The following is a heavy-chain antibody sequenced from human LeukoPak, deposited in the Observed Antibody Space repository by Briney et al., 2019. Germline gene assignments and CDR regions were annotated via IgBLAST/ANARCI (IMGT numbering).Heavy chain of an antibody. CDR3: ATSRGYSSSSGGY. J-gene: IGHJ4*02. V-gene: IGHV3-23*01. CDR2: ISGSGGST. CDR1: GFTFSSYA. D-gene: IGHD6-6*01. Sequence: GGSLRLSCAASGFTFSSYAMSWVRQAPGKGLEWVSAISGSGGSTYYADSVKGRFTISRDNSKNTLYLQMNSLRAEDTAVYYCATSRGYSSSSGGYWGREPWSPSPQ.